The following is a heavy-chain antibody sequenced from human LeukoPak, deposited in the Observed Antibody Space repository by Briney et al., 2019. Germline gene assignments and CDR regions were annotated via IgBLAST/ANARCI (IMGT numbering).Heavy chain of an antibody. D-gene: IGHD4-11*01. CDR1: GFTFGDYW. CDR2: IISDGSSA. CDR3: VRDSNYHPDC. V-gene: IGHV3-74*01. Sequence: GGSLRLSCAASGFTFGDYWVHWVRQAPGKGLVWVSRIISDGSSASYADSVKGRFTMSRDNAKNTLHLQTNSLRVEDTAVYYCVRDSNYHPDCWGQGTLVTVSS. J-gene: IGHJ4*02.